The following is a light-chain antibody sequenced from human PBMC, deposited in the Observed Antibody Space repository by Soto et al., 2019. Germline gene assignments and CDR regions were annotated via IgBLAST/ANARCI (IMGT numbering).Light chain of an antibody. CDR2: AAS. J-gene: IGKJ5*01. Sequence: DIQMTQSPSSLSASVGDRVTITCRASQVISSWLVWYQQKPGKAPKLLIYAASSLQSGVPSRFSGSGSGTDFTLTIDGLQPEDFAVYYCQQSYITPPITFGQGTRLEIK. CDR1: QVISSW. V-gene: IGKV1-12*01. CDR3: QQSYITPPIT.